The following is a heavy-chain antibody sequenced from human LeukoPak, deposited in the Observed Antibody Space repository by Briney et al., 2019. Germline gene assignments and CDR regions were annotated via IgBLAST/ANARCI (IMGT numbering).Heavy chain of an antibody. V-gene: IGHV3-73*01. CDR2: IDKKDKGYAT. CDR1: GFTFSGSA. CDR3: ARARVPGELNY. J-gene: IGHJ4*02. D-gene: IGHD3-10*01. Sequence: GGSLKLSCAASGFTFSGSAIHWVRQSSGKGLEWVGQIDKKDKGYATATAYAASVKGRFTISRDDSINTAYLQMNSLRAEDTAVYYCARARVPGELNYWGQGTLVTVSS.